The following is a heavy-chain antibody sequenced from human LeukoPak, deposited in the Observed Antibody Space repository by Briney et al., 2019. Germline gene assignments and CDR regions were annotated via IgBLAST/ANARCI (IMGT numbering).Heavy chain of an antibody. CDR2: ITSNGGST. CDR3: ARFGGRYCSGGSCYSGDLFDY. Sequence: PGGSLRLSCSASGFTFSSYAMHWVRQAPGKGLEYVSVITSNGGSTYYADSVKGRFTISRDNSKNTLYLQMNSLRAEDTAVYYCARFGGRYCSGGSCYSGDLFDYWGQGTLVTVSS. V-gene: IGHV3-64*04. CDR1: GFTFSSYA. D-gene: IGHD2-15*01. J-gene: IGHJ4*02.